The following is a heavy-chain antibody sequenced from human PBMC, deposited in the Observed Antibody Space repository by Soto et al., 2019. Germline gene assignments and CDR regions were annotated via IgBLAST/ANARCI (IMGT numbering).Heavy chain of an antibody. V-gene: IGHV1-69*02. CDR2: ITPILGIA. D-gene: IGHD3-22*01. CDR3: AIVFSDSSGYYYFDY. Sequence: QVQLVQSGAEVKKPGSSVKVSCKASGGTFSSYTISWVRQAPGQGLEWMGRITPILGIANYAQKFQGRVTITADKSTSTAYMELSSLRSEDTAVYYCAIVFSDSSGYYYFDYWGQGTLVTVSS. CDR1: GGTFSSYT. J-gene: IGHJ4*02.